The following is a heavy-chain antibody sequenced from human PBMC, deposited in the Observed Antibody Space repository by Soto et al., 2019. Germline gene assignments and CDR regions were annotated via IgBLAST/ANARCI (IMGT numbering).Heavy chain of an antibody. J-gene: IGHJ6*02. CDR1: GFTFSSYG. V-gene: IGHV3-30*18. Sequence: PGGSLRLSCAASGFTFSSYGMHWVRQAPGKGLEWVALISYDGSNTYYADSVKGRFTTSRDNSKNTLYLQMNSLRAEDTAVYYCAKDSQVGATHYYYGMDVWGQGTTVTVSS. CDR3: AKDSQVGATHYYYGMDV. D-gene: IGHD1-26*01. CDR2: ISYDGSNT.